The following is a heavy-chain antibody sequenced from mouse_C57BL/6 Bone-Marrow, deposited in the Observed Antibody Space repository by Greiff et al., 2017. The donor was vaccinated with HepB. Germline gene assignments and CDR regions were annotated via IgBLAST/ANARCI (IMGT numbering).Heavy chain of an antibody. J-gene: IGHJ2*01. Sequence: VQLKESGGGLVKPGGSLKLSCAASGFTFSSYAMSWVRQTPEKRLEWVATISDGGSYTYYPDNVKGRFTISRDNAKNNLYLQMSHLKSEDTAMYYCARDHYSKGNYWGQGTTLTVSS. V-gene: IGHV5-4*01. CDR2: ISDGGSYT. CDR3: ARDHYSKGNY. D-gene: IGHD2-5*01. CDR1: GFTFSSYA.